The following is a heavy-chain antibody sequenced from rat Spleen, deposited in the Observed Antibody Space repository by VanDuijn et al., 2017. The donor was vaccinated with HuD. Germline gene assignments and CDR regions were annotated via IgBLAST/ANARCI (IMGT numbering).Heavy chain of an antibody. CDR3: ARSGEDGYTYYWYFDF. CDR1: GXXXSDXX. Sequence: EVQLVVSGGGXXQSGXXMKLSXXXSGXXXSDXXXAXXXQAXXKGLERLASIIYEGSITYYRDSVKGRFTISRDNAKSTLYLQMDSLRSEDTATYYCARSGEDGYTYYWYFDFWGPGTMVTVSS. CDR2: IIYEGSIT. V-gene: IGHV5-7*01. D-gene: IGHD1-4*01. J-gene: IGHJ1*01.